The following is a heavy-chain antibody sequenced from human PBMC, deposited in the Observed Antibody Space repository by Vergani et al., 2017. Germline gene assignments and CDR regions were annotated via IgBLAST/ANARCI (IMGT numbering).Heavy chain of an antibody. Sequence: QVQLVQSGAEVGKPGASVKISCKASGYTFTAYYIHWVRQAPEQGLEWVGVISPDGFSTFYAQKFQGRVTITRKTSTSTVYVEVTSLRSDDTAVYYCARVPWGYCSSTSCYTFDYWSQGTLVTVSS. V-gene: IGHV1-46*01. D-gene: IGHD2-2*02. CDR2: ISPDGFST. CDR3: ARVPWGYCSSTSCYTFDY. J-gene: IGHJ4*02. CDR1: GYTFTAYY.